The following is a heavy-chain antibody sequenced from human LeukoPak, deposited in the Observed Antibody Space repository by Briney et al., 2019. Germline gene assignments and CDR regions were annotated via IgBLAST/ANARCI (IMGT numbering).Heavy chain of an antibody. J-gene: IGHJ4*02. CDR3: ARGDYYDSSGYLQFDY. D-gene: IGHD3-22*01. Sequence: GASVKVSCKASGYTFTSYYMHWVRQAPGQGLEWMGIINPSGGSTSSAQKFQGRVTMTRDTSTSTVYMELSSLRSEDTAVYYCARGDYYDSSGYLQFDYWGQGTLVTVSS. CDR2: INPSGGST. CDR1: GYTFTSYY. V-gene: IGHV1-46*01.